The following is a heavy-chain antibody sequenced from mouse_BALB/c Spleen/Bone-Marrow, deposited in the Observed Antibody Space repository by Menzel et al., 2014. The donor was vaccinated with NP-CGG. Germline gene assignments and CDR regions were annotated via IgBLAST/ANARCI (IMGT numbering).Heavy chain of an antibody. D-gene: IGHD1-1*01. V-gene: IGHV2-9*02. Sequence: QVQLKQSGPGLVAPSQSLSITCTVSGFSLTSYGVHWVRQPPGKGLEWLGVIWAGGSTNYNSALMSRLSISKDNSKSQVFLKMNGLQTDDAAMYYCARDYYGSLYAMDYWGQGTSVTVSS. CDR3: ARDYYGSLYAMDY. J-gene: IGHJ4*01. CDR2: IWAGGST. CDR1: GFSLTSYG.